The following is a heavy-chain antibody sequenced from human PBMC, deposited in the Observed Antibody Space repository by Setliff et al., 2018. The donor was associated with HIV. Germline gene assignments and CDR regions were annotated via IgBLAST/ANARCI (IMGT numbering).Heavy chain of an antibody. D-gene: IGHD2-21*01. CDR3: ATDPRRLSY. V-gene: IGHV3-21*01. J-gene: IGHJ4*02. Sequence: GGSLRLSCAASGFTFSSYNMNWVRQAPGKGLEWVSYISVSGTDIKYADSVKGRFTISRDNAKNSLYLQMNSLRAEDTAVYYCATDPRRLSYWGQGTLVTVSS. CDR1: GFTFSSYN. CDR2: ISVSGTDI.